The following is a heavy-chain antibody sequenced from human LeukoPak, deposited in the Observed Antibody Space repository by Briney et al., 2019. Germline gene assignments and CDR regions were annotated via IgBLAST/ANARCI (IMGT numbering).Heavy chain of an antibody. Sequence: PGGSLRLPCAGSGFTFSDYYMTWVRQAPGKGLEWVSYISSSSNTVYYADSVKGRLTVSRDNGNNSLYLQMTNLRAEDTAVYYCARRAMGATSFDYWGQGTLVTVSS. CDR2: ISSSSNTV. D-gene: IGHD1-26*01. CDR1: GFTFSDYY. CDR3: ARRAMGATSFDY. J-gene: IGHJ4*02. V-gene: IGHV3-11*04.